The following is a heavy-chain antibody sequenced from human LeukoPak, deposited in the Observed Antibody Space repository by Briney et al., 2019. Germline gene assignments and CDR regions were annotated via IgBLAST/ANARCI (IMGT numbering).Heavy chain of an antibody. CDR1: GYSISRGYY. CDR2: IYHSEST. D-gene: IGHD1-26*01. Sequence: SETLSLTCTVSGYSISRGYYWGWIRQPPGKGLEWIGSIYHSESTYYNPSLKSRGTISVDTSKNQFSLKLSSVTAADTAVYSCARDSAKLGYFDYWGQGTLVTVSS. V-gene: IGHV4-38-2*02. J-gene: IGHJ4*02. CDR3: ARDSAKLGYFDY.